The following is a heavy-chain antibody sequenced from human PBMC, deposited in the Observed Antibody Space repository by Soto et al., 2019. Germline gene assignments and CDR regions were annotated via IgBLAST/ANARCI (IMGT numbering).Heavy chain of an antibody. Sequence: ASVNCSVNASGYTFTSYVISWVRQAPGQVLDCIGWISAYNGNTNYAQNLQGRVTMTTDTSTSTAYMELRSLRSDDTAVYYCARYTNTASRVFFGELSSYRLGMEVWGQGTTVNVSS. CDR2: ISAYNGNT. CDR3: ARYTNTASRVFFGELSSYRLGMEV. V-gene: IGHV1-18*01. CDR1: GYTFTSYV. J-gene: IGHJ6*02. D-gene: IGHD3-10*01.